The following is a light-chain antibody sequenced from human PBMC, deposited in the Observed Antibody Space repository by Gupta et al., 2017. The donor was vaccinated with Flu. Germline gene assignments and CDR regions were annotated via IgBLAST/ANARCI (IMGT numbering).Light chain of an antibody. CDR2: DAS. Sequence: DIRLSLPPSSLSASVGDRVTITCQASQDISNFLNWYQQKPGKDPKILIYDASNLETGVPSRFSGSGSGTGFTFTISSLQPEDTATYYCQQYANLPLTFGGGTKVEIK. CDR1: QDISNF. V-gene: IGKV1-33*01. CDR3: QQYANLPLT. J-gene: IGKJ4*01.